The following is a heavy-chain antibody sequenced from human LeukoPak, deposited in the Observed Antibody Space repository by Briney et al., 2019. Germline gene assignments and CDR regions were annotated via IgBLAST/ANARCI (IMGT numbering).Heavy chain of an antibody. J-gene: IGHJ4*02. V-gene: IGHV4-39*01. CDR3: ARRNSSSDDFDY. Sequence: SETLSLTCTVSGASISSSIYFWGWIRQPPGKGLEWIGSIYYYGSTYYNPSLKSRVTISVDTSKNQFSLKLSSVTAADTAVYYCARRNSSSDDFDYWGQGTLVTVSS. D-gene: IGHD6-6*01. CDR2: IYYYGST. CDR1: GASISSSIYF.